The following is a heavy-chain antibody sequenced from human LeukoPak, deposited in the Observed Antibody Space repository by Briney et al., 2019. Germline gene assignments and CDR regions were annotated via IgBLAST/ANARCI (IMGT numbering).Heavy chain of an antibody. V-gene: IGHV3-21*01. CDR3: ARVPKYCSSTSCADY. D-gene: IGHD2-2*01. CDR1: GFTFSSYS. Sequence: GGSLRLSCAASGFTFSSYSXNWVRQAPGKGLEWVAFISSSSSYIYYADSVKGRFTISRDNSKNSLYLQMNSLRAEDTAVYYCARVPKYCSSTSCADYWGQGTLVTVSS. CDR2: ISSSSSYI. J-gene: IGHJ4*02.